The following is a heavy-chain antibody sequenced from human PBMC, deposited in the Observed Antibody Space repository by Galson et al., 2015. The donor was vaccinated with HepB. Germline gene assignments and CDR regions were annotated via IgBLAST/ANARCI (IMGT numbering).Heavy chain of an antibody. V-gene: IGHV7-4-1*02. CDR1: GYAFTTFE. CDR3: ARGPYYYYSGDYFQVDF. J-gene: IGHJ4*02. Sequence: SVKVSCKASGYAFTTFEMNWVRQAPGQGLEWMGWINTNTGNPTYAQGFTGRFVFSLDTSVSTAYLQINSLKAEDTAVYYCARGPYYYYSGDYFQVDFWGQGTLVTVPS. CDR2: INTNTGNP. D-gene: IGHD3-22*01.